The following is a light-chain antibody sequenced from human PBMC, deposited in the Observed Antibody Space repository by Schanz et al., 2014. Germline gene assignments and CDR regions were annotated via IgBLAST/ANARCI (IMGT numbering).Light chain of an antibody. V-gene: IGLV2-23*02. CDR3: CSYAGSSTVV. CDR1: SSDVGGYNY. Sequence: QSALTQPASVSGSPGQSITISCTGTSSDVGGYNYVSWYQQHPGKAPKLMIYEVSERPSGVPDRFSGSKSGNTASLTISGLQAEDEADYYCCSYAGSSTVVFGGGTKLTVL. J-gene: IGLJ2*01. CDR2: EVS.